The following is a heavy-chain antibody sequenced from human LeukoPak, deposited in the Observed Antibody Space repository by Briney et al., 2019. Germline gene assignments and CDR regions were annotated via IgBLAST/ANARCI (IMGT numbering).Heavy chain of an antibody. CDR3: ATLWLRSFDY. V-gene: IGHV4-39*07. J-gene: IGHJ4*02. CDR2: IYYSGST. Sequence: SETLSLTCTVSGGSISSSSYYWGWIRQPPGKGLEWIGSIYYSGSTYYNPSLKSRVTISVDTSKNQFSLKLSSVTAADTAVYYCATLWLRSFDYWGQGTLVTVSS. CDR1: GGSISSSSYY. D-gene: IGHD5-12*01.